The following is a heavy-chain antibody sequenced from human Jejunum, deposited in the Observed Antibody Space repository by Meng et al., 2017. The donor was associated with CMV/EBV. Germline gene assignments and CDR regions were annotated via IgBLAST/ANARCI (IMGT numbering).Heavy chain of an antibody. CDR2: LGGGGGIP. D-gene: IGHD2-8*01. CDR1: GFACKKVG. J-gene: IGHJ6*02. V-gene: IGHV3-23*01. Sequence: SGFACKKVGVSWVRQAPGKGLEWVASLGGGGGIPYYADSVKGRFTISNDNSQNTSYLQMNSLRVEDTALYYCVKNRGQVLAYGMDVWGQGTTVTVSS. CDR3: VKNRGQVLAYGMDV.